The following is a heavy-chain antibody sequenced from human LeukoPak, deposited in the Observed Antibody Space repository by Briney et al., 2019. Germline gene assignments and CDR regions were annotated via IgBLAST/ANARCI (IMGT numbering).Heavy chain of an antibody. CDR1: GFTFSSYA. J-gene: IGHJ4*02. Sequence: GGSLRLSCAASGFTFSSYAMSWVRQAPGKGLEWVSAISGSGGSTYYADSVEGRFTISRDNSKNTLYLQMNSLRAEDTAVYYCARSIAVAQGDYWGQGTLVTVSS. CDR3: ARSIAVAQGDY. V-gene: IGHV3-23*01. CDR2: ISGSGGST. D-gene: IGHD6-19*01.